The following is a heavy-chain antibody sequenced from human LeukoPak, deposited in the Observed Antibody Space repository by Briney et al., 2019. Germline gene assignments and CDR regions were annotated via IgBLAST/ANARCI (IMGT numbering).Heavy chain of an antibody. CDR2: INHSGST. V-gene: IGHV4-34*01. CDR3: ARGSGMTTSLYYYGMDV. CDR1: GESFSGYY. Sequence: PSDTLSLTCAVYGESFSGYYWSWIRHPPGKGLEWIGEINHSGSTNYNPSLKRRVTISVDTSKSQFSLKLSSVTAADTAVYYCARGSGMTTSLYYYGMDVWGQGTTVTVSS. D-gene: IGHD4-11*01. J-gene: IGHJ6*02.